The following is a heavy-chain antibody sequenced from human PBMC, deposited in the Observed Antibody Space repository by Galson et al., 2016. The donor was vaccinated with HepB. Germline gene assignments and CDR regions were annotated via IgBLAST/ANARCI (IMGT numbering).Heavy chain of an antibody. D-gene: IGHD5-18*01. CDR2: IYHSGST. CDR3: ARGGSPYSYGVWALSY. CDR1: GGSISSGGYS. V-gene: IGHV4-30-2*01. J-gene: IGHJ4*02. Sequence: TLSLTCAVSGGSISSGGYSWSWIRQPPGKGLEWIGYIYHSGSTYYNPSLKSRVTISVDRSKNQFSLKLSSVTAADTAVYYCARGGSPYSYGVWALSYWGQGTLVIVSS.